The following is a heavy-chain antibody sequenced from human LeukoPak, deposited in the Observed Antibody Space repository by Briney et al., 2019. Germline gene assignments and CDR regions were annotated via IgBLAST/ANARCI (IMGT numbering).Heavy chain of an antibody. D-gene: IGHD4-17*01. CDR1: GYSISSDYY. CDR3: ATGSSAYGAFAF. CDR2: IYHSGGT. Sequence: SETLSLTCTVSGYSISSDYYWGWIRQSPGTGLEWIGSIYHSGGTYSNPSLKSRVFISVDTSKNQFSLNLSSVTAADTAVYYCATGSSAYGAFAFWGQGTLVTVSS. J-gene: IGHJ4*02. V-gene: IGHV4-38-2*02.